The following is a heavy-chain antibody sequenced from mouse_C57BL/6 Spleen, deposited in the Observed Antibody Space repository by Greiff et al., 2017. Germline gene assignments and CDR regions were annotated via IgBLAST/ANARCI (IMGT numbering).Heavy chain of an antibody. CDR2: INYDGSST. CDR3: ARDPSYYYGTDWYFDV. J-gene: IGHJ1*03. V-gene: IGHV5-16*01. D-gene: IGHD1-1*01. CDR1: GFTFSDYY. Sequence: EVKVVESEGGLVQPGSSMKLSCTASGFTFSDYYMAWVRQVPEMGLEWVANINYDGSSTYYLVSLKSRFIISGDNAKNILYLQMSSLKSEDTATYYCARDPSYYYGTDWYFDVWGTGTTVTVSS.